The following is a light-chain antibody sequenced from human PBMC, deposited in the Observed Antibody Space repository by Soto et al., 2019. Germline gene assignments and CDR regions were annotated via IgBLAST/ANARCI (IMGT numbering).Light chain of an antibody. CDR3: AAWDDSLNGPV. J-gene: IGLJ3*02. Sequence: QSVLTQPPSASVTPGQRVSISCSGSSSNIGNNTVNWYQQFPETAPRLLIYTTTQRPSGVPDRFSGSKSGNSAALAISGPEVEDEADYYGAAWDDSLNGPVFGGGTKLTV. CDR2: TTT. V-gene: IGLV1-44*01. CDR1: SSNIGNNT.